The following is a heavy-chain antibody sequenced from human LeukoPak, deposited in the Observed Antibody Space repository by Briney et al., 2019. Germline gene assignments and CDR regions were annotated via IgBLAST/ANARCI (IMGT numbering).Heavy chain of an antibody. CDR2: IYSGGST. D-gene: IGHD5-18*01. CDR3: ATGAQRYTFDY. V-gene: IGHV3-53*01. CDR1: EFTVSSSY. Sequence: GGSLRLSCAASEFTVSSSYMSWVRQAPGKGLEWVSVIYSGGSTVYADSVKGRFTISRDNSKDTLYLQMNSLRAEDTAVYYRATGAQRYTFDYWGQGTLVTVSS. J-gene: IGHJ4*02.